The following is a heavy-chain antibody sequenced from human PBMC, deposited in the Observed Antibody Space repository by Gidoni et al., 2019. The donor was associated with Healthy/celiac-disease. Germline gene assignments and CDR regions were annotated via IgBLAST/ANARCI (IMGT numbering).Heavy chain of an antibody. CDR3: AKDRSGTLYYYYGMDV. J-gene: IGHJ6*02. CDR2: ISWNSGSI. CDR1: GFTFADYA. Sequence: EVQLVESGGGLVQPGRSLRLSCAASGFTFADYAMHWVRQAPGKGLEWVSGISWNSGSIGYADSVKGRFTISRDNAKNSLYLQMNSLRAEDTALYYCAKDRSGTLYYYYGMDVWGQGTTVTVSS. V-gene: IGHV3-9*01. D-gene: IGHD1-1*01.